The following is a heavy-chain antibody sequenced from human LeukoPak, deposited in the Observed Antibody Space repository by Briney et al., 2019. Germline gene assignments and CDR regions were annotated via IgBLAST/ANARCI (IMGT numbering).Heavy chain of an antibody. CDR2: ISSRGST. V-gene: IGHV4-39*01. CDR3: ARLNPLEHLFSFYFDS. J-gene: IGHJ4*02. D-gene: IGHD3-3*01. Sequence: SETLSLTCSVSGASISNGHYYWGWIRQPPGKGLEWLATISSRGSTFYNPSLKSRVTISVDTSKNQISLNLSSVTASDTSLYYCARLNPLEHLFSFYFDSWGQGILATVSS. CDR1: GASISNGHYY.